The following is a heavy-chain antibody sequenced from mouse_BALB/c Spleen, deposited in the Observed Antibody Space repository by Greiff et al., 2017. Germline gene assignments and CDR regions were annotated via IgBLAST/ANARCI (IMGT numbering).Heavy chain of an antibody. D-gene: IGHD5-1-1*01. CDR1: GFTFSSFG. V-gene: IGHV5-17*02. J-gene: IGHJ2*01. CDR2: ISSGSSTI. Sequence: DVMLVESGGGLVQPGGSRKLSCAASGFTFSSFGMHWVRQAPEKGLEWVAYISSGSSTIYYADTVKGRFTISRDNPKNTLFLQMTSLRSEDTAMYYCAREGGISYYFDYWGQGTTLTVSS. CDR3: AREGGISYYFDY.